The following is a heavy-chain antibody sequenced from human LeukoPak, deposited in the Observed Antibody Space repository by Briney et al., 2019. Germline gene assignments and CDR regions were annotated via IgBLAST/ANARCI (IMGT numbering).Heavy chain of an antibody. J-gene: IGHJ4*02. V-gene: IGHV4-34*01. D-gene: IGHD5-18*01. CDR3: ARGVVGTAMVLSYFDY. CDR2: INHSGST. CDR1: GGSFSGYY. Sequence: SETLSLTCAVYGGSFSGYYWSWIRQPPGKGLEWIGEINHSGSTNYNPSLKSRVTISVDTSKNQFSLKLSSVTAADTAVYYCARGVVGTAMVLSYFDYWGQGTLVTVSS.